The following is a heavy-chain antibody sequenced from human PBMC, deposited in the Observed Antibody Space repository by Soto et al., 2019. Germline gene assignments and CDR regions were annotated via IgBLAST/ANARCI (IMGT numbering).Heavy chain of an antibody. Sequence: ASVKVSCKASGYTFTSYGISWVRQAPGQGLEWMGWISAYNGNTNYAQKLQGRVTMTTDTSTSTAYMELRSLRSDDTAVYYCARDGNYYDSSGYYGQGWCDPWGQGTLVTVSS. CDR1: GYTFTSYG. D-gene: IGHD3-22*01. CDR3: ARDGNYYDSSGYYGQGWCDP. V-gene: IGHV1-18*01. J-gene: IGHJ5*02. CDR2: ISAYNGNT.